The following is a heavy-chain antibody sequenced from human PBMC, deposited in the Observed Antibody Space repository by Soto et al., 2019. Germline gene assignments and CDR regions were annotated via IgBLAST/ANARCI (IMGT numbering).Heavy chain of an antibody. CDR1: GFTFSSYW. V-gene: IGHV3-74*01. CDR2: IKTDGSRA. CDR3: ARDPHGNSGRPNDAFDI. Sequence: GGSLRLSCAASGFTFSSYWIHWVRQVPGEGLVWVSRIKTDGSRASYADFVKGRFTISTDNAKNTVYLQMNSLRADDTALYYCARDPHGNSGRPNDAFDIWGQGTMVTV. D-gene: IGHD3-10*01. J-gene: IGHJ3*02.